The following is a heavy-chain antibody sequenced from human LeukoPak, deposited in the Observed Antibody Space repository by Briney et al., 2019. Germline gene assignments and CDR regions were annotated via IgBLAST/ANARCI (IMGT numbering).Heavy chain of an antibody. J-gene: IGHJ4*02. V-gene: IGHV3-23*03. CDR3: AKDGHCSGGTCSSFDY. CDR2: VYTGGTT. Sequence: GGSLRLSCTASGFTFSTSGMSWVRQAPGKGLEWVSVVYTGGTTYYTDSVKGRFTISRDNSQNTVFLQMNSLRDEDTAVYYCAKDGHCSGGTCSSFDYWGQGTLVTVSS. CDR1: GFTFSTSG. D-gene: IGHD2-15*01.